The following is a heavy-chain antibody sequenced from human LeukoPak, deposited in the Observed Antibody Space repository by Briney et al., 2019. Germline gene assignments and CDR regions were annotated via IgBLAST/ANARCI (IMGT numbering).Heavy chain of an antibody. Sequence: SETLSLTCTVSGGSISSYYWSWIRQPPGKGPEWIGYIYYSGSTNYNPSLKSRVTISVDTSKDQFSLKLSSVTAADTAVYYCARDQGIWYFDLWGRGTLVTVSS. D-gene: IGHD1-14*01. CDR1: GGSISSYY. CDR2: IYYSGST. CDR3: ARDQGIWYFDL. V-gene: IGHV4-59*01. J-gene: IGHJ2*01.